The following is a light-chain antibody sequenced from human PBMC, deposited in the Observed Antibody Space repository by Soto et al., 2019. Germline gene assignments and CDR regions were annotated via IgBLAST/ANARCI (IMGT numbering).Light chain of an antibody. Sequence: EIVMTQSPATLSVSPGERATLSCRASHSVSGGLAWYQQKPGQAPRLLIYRASIRVTGIPARVSGSGSGTEFTLTISSLQSEDLAVYYCQQNNNWPYTFGQGTKLEIK. CDR1: HSVSGG. CDR2: RAS. V-gene: IGKV3-15*01. J-gene: IGKJ2*01. CDR3: QQNNNWPYT.